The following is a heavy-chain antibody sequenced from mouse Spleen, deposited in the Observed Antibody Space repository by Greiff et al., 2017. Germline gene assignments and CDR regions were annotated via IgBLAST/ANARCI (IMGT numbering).Heavy chain of an antibody. D-gene: IGHD1-1*01. V-gene: IGHV14-3*02. CDR3: ARRYYGSSYYAMDY. J-gene: IGHJ4*01. CDR2: IDPANGNT. Sequence: EVQLMESGAELVKPGASVKLSCTASGFNIKDTYMHWVKQRPEQGLEWIGRIDPANGNTKYDPKFQGKATITADTSSNTAYLQLSSLTSEDTAVYYCARRYYGSSYYAMDYWGQGTSVTVSS. CDR1: GFNIKDTY.